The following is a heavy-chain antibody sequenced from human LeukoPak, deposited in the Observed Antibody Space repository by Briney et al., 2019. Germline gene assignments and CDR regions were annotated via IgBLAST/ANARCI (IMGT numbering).Heavy chain of an antibody. D-gene: IGHD2-15*01. Sequence: SETLSLTCTVSGGSISSSSYYWGWIRQPPGKGLEWIGSIYYSGSTYYNPSLKSRVTISVDTTKNQFSLKLSSVTAADTAVYYCARVQRPSIVVVVAATPYFDYWGQGTLVTVSS. CDR3: ARVQRPSIVVVVAATPYFDY. J-gene: IGHJ4*02. V-gene: IGHV4-39*07. CDR1: GGSISSSSYY. CDR2: IYYSGST.